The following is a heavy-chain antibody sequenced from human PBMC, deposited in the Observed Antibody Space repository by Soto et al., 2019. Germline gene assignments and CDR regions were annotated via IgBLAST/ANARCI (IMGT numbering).Heavy chain of an antibody. J-gene: IGHJ5*02. V-gene: IGHV4-31*03. Sequence: SDTLSLTCTVSGGSISSGGYYWSWIRQHPGKGLEWIGYIYYSGSTYYNPSLKSRVTISVDTSKNQFSLKLSSVTAADTAVYYCARDLPYGDYAGGWFDPWGQGTLVTVSS. D-gene: IGHD4-17*01. CDR3: ARDLPYGDYAGGWFDP. CDR1: GGSISSGGYY. CDR2: IYYSGST.